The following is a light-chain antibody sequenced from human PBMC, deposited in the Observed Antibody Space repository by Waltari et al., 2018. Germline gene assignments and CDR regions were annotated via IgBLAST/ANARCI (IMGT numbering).Light chain of an antibody. CDR3: CSYAGSPTYVL. Sequence: QSALLQPASVSGTPGQSPIISCTGTSSDVGTYDLVSSYQQHPGKGPKVLIYGVNKRPSWISDRFSGSKFGNTASLTISGLQAEDEADYYCCSYAGSPTYVLFGGGTTLTVL. CDR1: SSDVGTYDL. CDR2: GVN. J-gene: IGLJ2*01. V-gene: IGLV2-23*02.